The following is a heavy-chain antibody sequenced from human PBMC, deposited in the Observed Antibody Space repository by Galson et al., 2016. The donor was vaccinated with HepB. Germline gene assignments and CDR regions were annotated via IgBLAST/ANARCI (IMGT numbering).Heavy chain of an antibody. J-gene: IGHJ6*03. CDR3: AKAPGDYYYYMDV. CDR2: IRPRGVT. CDR1: GFAFSSYG. V-gene: IGHV3-23*01. Sequence: SLRLSCAASGFAFSSYGLTWVRQAPGKDLEWVASIRPRGVTFYVDPVRGRFTISRDESKSTLFLQMNSLRADDTAIYYCAKAPGDYYYYMDVWGKGTTVTVSS.